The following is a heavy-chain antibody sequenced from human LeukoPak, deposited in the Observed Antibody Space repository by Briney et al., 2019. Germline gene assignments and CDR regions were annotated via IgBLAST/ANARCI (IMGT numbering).Heavy chain of an antibody. Sequence: GSLRLSCAASGFTFSSYAMSWVRQAPGKGLEWVSAISGSGGSTYYSDSVKGRVTISRDTSKTTMYMQMNSLRAEETAVSYCAKTQYYYDSDAAYWGQGPLVTVSS. CDR2: ISGSGGST. J-gene: IGHJ4*02. V-gene: IGHV3-23*01. D-gene: IGHD3-22*01. CDR1: GFTFSSYA. CDR3: AKTQYYYDSDAAY.